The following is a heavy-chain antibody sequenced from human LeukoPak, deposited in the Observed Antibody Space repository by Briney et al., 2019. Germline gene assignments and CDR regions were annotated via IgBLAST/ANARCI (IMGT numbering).Heavy chain of an antibody. CDR2: ISSSSSYI. CDR3: ARESTEERPGC. J-gene: IGHJ4*02. V-gene: IGHV3-21*01. CDR1: GFTFSSYS. Sequence: GSLRLSCAASGFTFSSYSMNWVRQAPGKGLEWVSSISSSSSYIYYADSVKGRFTISRDNAKNSLYLQMNSLRAEDTAVYYCARESTEERPGCWGQGTLVTVSS. D-gene: IGHD1-1*01.